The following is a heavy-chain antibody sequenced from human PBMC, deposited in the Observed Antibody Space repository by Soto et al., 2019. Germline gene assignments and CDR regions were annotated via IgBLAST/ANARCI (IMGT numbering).Heavy chain of an antibody. J-gene: IGHJ4*02. V-gene: IGHV3-23*01. CDR2: ISGSGGST. Sequence: GGSLRLSCAASGFTFSSYAMSWVRQAPGKGLEWVSAISGSGGSTYYADSVKGRFTISRDNSKNTLYLQMNSLRAEDTAVYYCAKDINEYSSSPSFFDYWGQGTLVTVSS. CDR1: GFTFSSYA. D-gene: IGHD6-6*01. CDR3: AKDINEYSSSPSFFDY.